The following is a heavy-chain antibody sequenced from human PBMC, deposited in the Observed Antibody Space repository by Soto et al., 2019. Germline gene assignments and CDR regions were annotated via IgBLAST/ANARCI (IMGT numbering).Heavy chain of an antibody. D-gene: IGHD3-22*01. CDR2: IKSKTDGGTT. V-gene: IGHV3-15*07. Sequence: PGGSLRLSCAASGFTFSNAWMNWVRQAPGKGLEWVGRIKSKTDGGTTDYAAPVKGRFTISRDDSKNTLYLQMNSLKTEDTAVYYCTTDKHYYDSSGYYLNFDYWGQGTLVTAPQ. CDR1: GFTFSNAW. J-gene: IGHJ4*02. CDR3: TTDKHYYDSSGYYLNFDY.